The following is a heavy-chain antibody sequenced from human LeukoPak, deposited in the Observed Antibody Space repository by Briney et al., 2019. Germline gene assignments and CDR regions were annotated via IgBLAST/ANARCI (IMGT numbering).Heavy chain of an antibody. D-gene: IGHD3-22*01. CDR3: ARLLRDYNDRGGFFSWYY. V-gene: IGHV4-39*01. CDR1: GGSISSRRYY. CDR2: IFYSGDT. Sequence: PSETLSLTCTVSGGSISSRRYYWGWIRQPPGKGLVWIGSIFYSGDTYYNPSLKSRVTMSVDPSKHQFSLKLNSVTAADTAAYYCARLLRDYNDRGGFFSWYYWGQGTLVSVSS. J-gene: IGHJ4*02.